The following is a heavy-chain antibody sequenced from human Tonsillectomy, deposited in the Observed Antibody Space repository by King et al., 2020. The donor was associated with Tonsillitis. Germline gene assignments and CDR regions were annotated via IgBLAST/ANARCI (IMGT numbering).Heavy chain of an antibody. V-gene: IGHV3-48*02. CDR2: ISSSSSTI. D-gene: IGHD6-19*01. Sequence: VQLVESGGGLVQPGGFLRLSCAASGFTFSSFSMNWVRQAPGKGLEWVSYISSSSSTIYYADSVKGRFTISRDNAKNSLYLQMNSLRDEDTAVYYCAAGWLKNYYGMNVWGQGTTVTVSS. CDR1: GFTFSSFS. CDR3: AAGWLKNYYGMNV. J-gene: IGHJ6*02.